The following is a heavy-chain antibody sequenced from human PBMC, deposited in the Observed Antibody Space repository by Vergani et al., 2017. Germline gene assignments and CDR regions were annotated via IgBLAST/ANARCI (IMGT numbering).Heavy chain of an antibody. J-gene: IGHJ3*02. CDR3: ARHWXPPWYYYDPQAGGFAFDI. Sequence: QLQLQESGPGLVKPSETLSLTCTVSGGSISSSSYYWGWIRQPPGTGLEWIGSIYYSGSTYYNPSLKSRVTISVDTSKNQFSLKLSSVTAADTAVYYCARHWXPPWYYYDPQAGGFAFDIWGQGTMVTVSS. CDR2: IYYSGST. V-gene: IGHV4-39*01. CDR1: GGSISSSSYY. D-gene: IGHD3-22*01.